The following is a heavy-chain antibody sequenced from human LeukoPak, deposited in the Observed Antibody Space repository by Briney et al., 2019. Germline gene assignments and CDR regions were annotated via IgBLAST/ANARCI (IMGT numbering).Heavy chain of an antibody. CDR1: GFSLSEYG. V-gene: IGHV3-30*02. D-gene: IGHD3-22*01. Sequence: GGSLRLSCVASGFSLSEYGIHWVRQAPGKGLEWLSFIRYDDSEYYADSVKGRFAISSDNSKNTLFLQMHSLRSEDTAVYYCAKDPVNHCASSVCYGLQSWGQGTLVTVSP. CDR3: AKDPVNHCASSVCYGLQS. J-gene: IGHJ5*02. CDR2: IRYDDSE.